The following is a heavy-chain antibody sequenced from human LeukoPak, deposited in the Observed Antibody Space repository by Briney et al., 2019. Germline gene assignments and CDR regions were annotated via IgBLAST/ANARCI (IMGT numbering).Heavy chain of an antibody. CDR1: GYTFTSCT. CDR3: ARDRDYYDSSGYYSGWVY. CDR2: ISAYNGNT. V-gene: IGHV1-18*04. D-gene: IGHD3-22*01. Sequence: ASVKVSCKASGYTFTSCTLNWVRQAPGQGLEWMGWISAYNGNTNYAQKLQGRVTMTTDTSTSTAYMELRSLRSDDTAVYYCARDRDYYDSSGYYSGWVYWGQGTLVTVSS. J-gene: IGHJ4*02.